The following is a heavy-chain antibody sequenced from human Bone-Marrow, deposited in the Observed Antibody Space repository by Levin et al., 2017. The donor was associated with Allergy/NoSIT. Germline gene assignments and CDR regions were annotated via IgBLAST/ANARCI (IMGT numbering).Heavy chain of an antibody. V-gene: IGHV1-8*01. CDR1: GYSFTSYN. CDR3: ARGDCYSGSCYGPDWFDP. Sequence: GESLKISCKTSGYSFTSYNVYWVRQAPGQGLEWMGYINPNSGNTGYAQKFQGRVIMTRNSSITTAYMERSGLGFEDTAIYYCARGDCYSGSCYGPDWFDPWGQGTQVTVSS. J-gene: IGHJ5*02. CDR2: INPNSGNT. D-gene: IGHD2-15*01.